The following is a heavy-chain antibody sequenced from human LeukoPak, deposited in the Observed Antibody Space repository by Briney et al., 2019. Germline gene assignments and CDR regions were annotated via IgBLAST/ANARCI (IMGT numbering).Heavy chain of an antibody. V-gene: IGHV4-59*01. CDR2: IYYSGST. CDR3: AREVAKDAFDV. D-gene: IGHD5-12*01. CDR1: GGSISSYY. J-gene: IGHJ3*01. Sequence: SETLSLTCTVSGGSISSYYWSWIRQPPGKELEWIGYIYYSGSTNYNPSLKSRVTISVDTSKNQFSLKLSSVTAADTAVYYCAREVAKDAFDVWGQGTMVTVSS.